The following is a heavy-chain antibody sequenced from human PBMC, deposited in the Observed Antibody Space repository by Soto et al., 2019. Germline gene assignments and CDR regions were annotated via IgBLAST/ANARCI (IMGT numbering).Heavy chain of an antibody. CDR1: GFTFSSYA. CDR2: IIGSGGGT. CDR3: ANQDSGSYYSAPLDY. J-gene: IGHJ4*02. D-gene: IGHD3-10*01. V-gene: IGHV3-23*01. Sequence: EVQLLESGGGLVQPGGSLRLSCAASGFTFSSYAMSWVRQTPGKGLEWVSGIIGSGGGTYYEDSVRGRSTISRDNSKNPLYLQMNSLRAEDTAVYYCANQDSGSYYSAPLDYWGQGILVTVSS.